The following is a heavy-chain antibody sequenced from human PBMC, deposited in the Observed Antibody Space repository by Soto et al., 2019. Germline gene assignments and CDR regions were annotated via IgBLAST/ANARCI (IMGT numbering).Heavy chain of an antibody. CDR2: IYYSGST. CDR1: GGSISSSSYY. D-gene: IGHD6-6*01. V-gene: IGHV4-39*01. CDR3: ARKSIAARRRHENWFDP. J-gene: IGHJ5*02. Sequence: SETLSLTCTVSGGSISSSSYYWGWIRQPPGKGLEWIGSIYYSGSTYYNPSLKSRVTISVDTSKNQFSLKLSSVTAADTAVYYCARKSIAARRRHENWFDPWGQGTLVTVSS.